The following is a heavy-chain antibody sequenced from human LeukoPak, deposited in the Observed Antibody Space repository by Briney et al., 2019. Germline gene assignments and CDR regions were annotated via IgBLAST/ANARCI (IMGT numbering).Heavy chain of an antibody. Sequence: SETLSLTCTVSGGSISSGDYYWSWIRQPPGKGLEWIGSIYYSGSTYYNPSLKSRVTISVDTSKNQFSLKLSSVTAADTAVYYCARQSGYYSVDAFDIWGQGTMVTVSS. D-gene: IGHD3-22*01. CDR3: ARQSGYYSVDAFDI. CDR1: GGSISSGDYY. J-gene: IGHJ3*02. CDR2: IYYSGST. V-gene: IGHV4-39*01.